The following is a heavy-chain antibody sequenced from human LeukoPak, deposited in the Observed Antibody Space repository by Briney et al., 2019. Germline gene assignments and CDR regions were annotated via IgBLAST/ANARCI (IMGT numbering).Heavy chain of an antibody. J-gene: IGHJ4*02. CDR1: GFSFSSYG. V-gene: IGHV3-30*02. CDR2: IRSDGSNK. D-gene: IGHD2-21*01. Sequence: PGGSLRLSCAGSGFSFSSYGMHWVRQAPGKGLEWMAFIRSDGSNKYYADSVKGRFTISRDNSKNTLYLQMNSLRAEDTAVYYCAKAAAYFPTDYWGQGTLVTVSS. CDR3: AKAAAYFPTDY.